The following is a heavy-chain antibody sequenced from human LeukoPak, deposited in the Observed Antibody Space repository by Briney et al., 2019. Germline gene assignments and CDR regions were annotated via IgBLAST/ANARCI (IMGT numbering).Heavy chain of an antibody. CDR2: ISNSGGST. D-gene: IGHD4-17*01. CDR1: GFTFSSYA. J-gene: IGHJ4*02. V-gene: IGHV3-23*01. Sequence: GGSLRLSCAASGFTFSSYAMNWVRQAQGKGLEWVSVISNSGGSTYYADSVKGRFTMSRDNSKNTLYLQMNSLRAEDTAVYYCAKDRGYGHFGPMGYWGQGTLVTVSS. CDR3: AKDRGYGHFGPMGY.